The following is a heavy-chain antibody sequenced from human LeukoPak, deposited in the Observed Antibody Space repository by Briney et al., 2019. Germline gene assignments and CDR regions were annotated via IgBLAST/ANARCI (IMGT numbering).Heavy chain of an antibody. CDR1: GGSMSYYY. CDR2: KYYDGNSGNT. J-gene: IGHJ4*02. CDR3: VRPESAGTKYRFDY. V-gene: IGHV4-59*01. Sequence: SETLSLTCTVSGGSMSYYYWTWIRQTPGKGLEWIGYKYYDGNSGNTNYNPSLESRVTISVDTSKNHVSLNLTSVTAADTAVYYCVRPESAGTKYRFDYWGQGTLVTVSS. D-gene: IGHD1-1*01.